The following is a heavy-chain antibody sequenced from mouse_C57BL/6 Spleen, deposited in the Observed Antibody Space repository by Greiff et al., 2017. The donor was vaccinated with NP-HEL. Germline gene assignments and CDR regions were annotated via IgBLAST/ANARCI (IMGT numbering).Heavy chain of an antibody. CDR1: GYSITSGYY. CDR3: ARGWLLEGYYFDY. CDR2: ISYDGSN. Sequence: DVKLQESGPGLVKPSQSLSLTCSVTGYSITSGYYWNWIRQFPGNKLEWMGYISYDGSNNYNPSLKNRISITRDTSTNQFFLKLNSVTTEDTATYYCARGWLLEGYYFDYWGQGTTLTVSS. D-gene: IGHD2-3*01. V-gene: IGHV3-6*01. J-gene: IGHJ2*01.